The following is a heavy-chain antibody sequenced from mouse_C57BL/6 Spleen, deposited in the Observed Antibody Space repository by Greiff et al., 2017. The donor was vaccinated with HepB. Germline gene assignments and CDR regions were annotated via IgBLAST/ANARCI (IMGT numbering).Heavy chain of an antibody. CDR1: GYTFTSYW. V-gene: IGHV1-53*01. CDR3: ARAQYYGSSSQFAY. D-gene: IGHD1-1*01. Sequence: VQLQQPGPELVKPGASVKLSCKASGYTFTSYWMHWVKQRPGQGLEWIGNINPSNGGTNYNEKFKSKATLTVDKSSSKAYMQHSSLTSEDSAVYYCARAQYYGSSSQFAYWGQGTLVTVSA. J-gene: IGHJ3*01. CDR2: INPSNGGT.